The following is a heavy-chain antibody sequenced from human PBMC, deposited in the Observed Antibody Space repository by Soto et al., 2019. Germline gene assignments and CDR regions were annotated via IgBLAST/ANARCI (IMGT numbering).Heavy chain of an antibody. J-gene: IGHJ5*01. CDR1: GDSVSSDSYY. Sequence: SETLSLTCSVSGDSVSSDSYYWTWIRQPPGKTLEWVGFILSSGGTSTNPSLRSRLSMSVDTSKNQFSMRLTSVTAADTGAYFCAKGFSSGLYVDSWGRGAQVTVSS. CDR2: ILSSGGT. D-gene: IGHD6-19*01. V-gene: IGHV4-61*01. CDR3: AKGFSSGLYVDS.